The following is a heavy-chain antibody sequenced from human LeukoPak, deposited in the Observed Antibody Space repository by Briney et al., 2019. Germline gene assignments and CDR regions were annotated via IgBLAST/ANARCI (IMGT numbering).Heavy chain of an antibody. CDR3: AREAYSSGWYGYYYYYMDV. CDR1: GGSISSGDYY. D-gene: IGHD6-19*01. J-gene: IGHJ6*03. Sequence: SETLSLTCTVSGGSISSGDYYWSWIRQPAGKGLEWIGRIYTSGSTNYNPSLKSRVTMSVDTSKNQFSLKLSSVTAADTAVYYCAREAYSSGWYGYYYYYMDVWGKGTTVTVSS. V-gene: IGHV4-61*02. CDR2: IYTSGST.